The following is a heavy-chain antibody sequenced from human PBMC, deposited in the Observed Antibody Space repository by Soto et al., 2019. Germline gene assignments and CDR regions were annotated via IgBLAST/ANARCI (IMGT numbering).Heavy chain of an antibody. J-gene: IGHJ5*02. CDR1: GYTFTGYY. CDR2: INPNSGGT. D-gene: IGHD2-15*01. V-gene: IGHV1-2*04. Sequence: QVQLVQSGAEVKKPGASVKVSCKASGYTFTGYYMHWVRQAPGQGLEWMGWINPNSGGTNYAQKFQGWVTMTRDTSISTAYMELRRLRSDATAVYYCARGGDLYCSGGSCYSWFGHWGQGTLVTVSS. CDR3: ARGGDLYCSGGSCYSWFGH.